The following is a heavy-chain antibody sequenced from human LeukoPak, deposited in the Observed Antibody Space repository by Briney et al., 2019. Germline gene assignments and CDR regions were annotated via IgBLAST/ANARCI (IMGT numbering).Heavy chain of an antibody. J-gene: IGHJ4*02. Sequence: KPSETLSLTCTVSGVSINSHYLNWIRQPPGKGLEWIGYIYGSGSTNYNPSLKSRVTMSVDTSKSQFSLKLSSVTAADTAVDYCVVSPNQDFFDYWGQGALVTVSS. V-gene: IGHV4-4*09. D-gene: IGHD1-14*01. CDR3: VVSPNQDFFDY. CDR2: IYGSGST. CDR1: GVSINSHY.